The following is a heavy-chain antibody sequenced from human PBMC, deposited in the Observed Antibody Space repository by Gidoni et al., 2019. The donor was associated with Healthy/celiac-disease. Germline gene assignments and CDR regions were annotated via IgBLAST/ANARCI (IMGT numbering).Heavy chain of an antibody. CDR1: GGAFSSDA. CDR2: IIPIFGTA. D-gene: IGHD6-6*01. CDR3: ARDPGEYSSSWGWFDP. Sequence: QVQLVQSWAEVKKPASSGKVSCKASGGAFSSDAISWVRQAPGQGLEWMGGIIPIFGTANYAQKFQGRVTITADESTSTAYMELSSLRSEDTAVYYCARDPGEYSSSWGWFDPWGQGTLVTVSS. V-gene: IGHV1-69*01. J-gene: IGHJ5*02.